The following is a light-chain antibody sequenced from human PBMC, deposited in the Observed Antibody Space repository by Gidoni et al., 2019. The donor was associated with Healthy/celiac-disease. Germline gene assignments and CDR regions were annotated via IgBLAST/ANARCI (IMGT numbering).Light chain of an antibody. CDR2: SNN. CDR3: AAWDDSLNGPV. J-gene: IGLJ2*01. V-gene: IGLV1-44*01. Sequence: QPVLPQPPSASGTPGQRVTIPCSGSSSNIGSNTVTWYQQLPGTAPKLLIYSNNQRPSGVPDRFSGSKSGTSASLAISGLQSEDEADYYCAAWDDSLNGPVFGGGTKLTVL. CDR1: SSNIGSNT.